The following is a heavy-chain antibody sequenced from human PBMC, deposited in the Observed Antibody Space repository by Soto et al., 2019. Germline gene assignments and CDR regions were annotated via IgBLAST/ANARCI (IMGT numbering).Heavy chain of an antibody. J-gene: IGHJ4*02. CDR2: INPNSGGT. CDR1: GYTFTGYY. CDR3: ARAFCSGGSCYGYYFDY. V-gene: IGHV1-2*04. D-gene: IGHD2-15*01. Sequence: ASVKVSCKASGYTFTGYYMHWVRQAPGQGLEWMGWINPNSGGTNYAQKFQGWVAMTRDTSISTAYMELSRLRSDDTAVYYCARAFCSGGSCYGYYFDYWGQGTLVTVS.